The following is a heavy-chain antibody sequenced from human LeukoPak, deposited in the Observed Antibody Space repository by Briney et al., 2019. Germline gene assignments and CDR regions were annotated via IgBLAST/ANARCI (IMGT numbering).Heavy chain of an antibody. CDR2: ISYDATNK. CDR3: AKDPTMATAYFDY. CDR1: GFTFSNYG. D-gene: IGHD5-24*01. Sequence: GGSLRLSCAASGFTFSNYGIHWVRQAPGKGLEWVAVISYDATNKYYTDSVKGRFTISRDNSKNTLYLQMNSLRAEDTAVYYCAKDPTMATAYFDYWGQGTLVTVSS. V-gene: IGHV3-30*18. J-gene: IGHJ4*02.